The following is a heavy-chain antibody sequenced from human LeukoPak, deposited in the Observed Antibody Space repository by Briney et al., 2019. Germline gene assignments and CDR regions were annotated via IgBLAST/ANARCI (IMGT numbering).Heavy chain of an antibody. D-gene: IGHD6-13*01. CDR2: IYPGDSDT. CDR3: ARTAADSSSWSVLHY. CDR1: GYSFTSYW. Sequence: GESLKISCKGSGYSFTSYWIGWVRQMPGKGLEWMGIIYPGDSDTRYSPSFQGQVTISADKSISTAYLQWSSLKASDTAMYYCARTAADSSSWSVLHYWGQGTLVTVSS. V-gene: IGHV5-51*01. J-gene: IGHJ4*02.